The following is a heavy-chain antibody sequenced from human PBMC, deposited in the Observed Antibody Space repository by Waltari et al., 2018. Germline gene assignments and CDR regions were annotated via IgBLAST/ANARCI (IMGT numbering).Heavy chain of an antibody. CDR2: IYYSGST. V-gene: IGHV4-59*01. CDR1: GGSISSYY. CDR3: ARLYDFSYYMDV. Sequence: QVQLQESGPGLVKPSETLSLTCTVSGGSISSYYWSWIRQPPGKGLEWIGYIYYSGSTNYNPSLKSRVTISVDTSKNQFSLKLSSVTAADTAVYYSARLYDFSYYMDVWGKGTTVTVSS. D-gene: IGHD3-3*01. J-gene: IGHJ6*03.